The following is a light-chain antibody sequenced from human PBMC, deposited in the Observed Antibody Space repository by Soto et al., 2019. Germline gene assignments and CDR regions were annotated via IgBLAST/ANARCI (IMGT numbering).Light chain of an antibody. CDR1: QDIKTY. V-gene: IGKV1-9*01. CDR2: GTF. Sequence: IQLTQSPSSLSASVGDRVSITCRASQDIKTYLAWYQQKQGKAPKLLISGTFTLQSGVPSRCNGSGSGTDFTLTISRLQPEDFATYYCQHLNNYPPCTFGPGTKVDLE. J-gene: IGKJ3*01. CDR3: QHLNNYPPCT.